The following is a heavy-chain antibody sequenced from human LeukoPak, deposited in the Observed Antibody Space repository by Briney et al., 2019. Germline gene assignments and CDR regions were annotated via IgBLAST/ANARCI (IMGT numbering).Heavy chain of an antibody. V-gene: IGHV1-24*01. CDR3: ATGRTTPIGYEDAFDI. D-gene: IGHD5-18*01. CDR2: VDPEDGET. CDR1: GYTLTELS. Sequence: GASENVSCKVSGYTLTELSIHWVRQAPGKGHERVGGVDPEDGETIYAQKFQGRVTMTEDTSTDTAYMELSSLRSEDTAVYYCATGRTTPIGYEDAFDIWGQGTMVTVSS. J-gene: IGHJ3*02.